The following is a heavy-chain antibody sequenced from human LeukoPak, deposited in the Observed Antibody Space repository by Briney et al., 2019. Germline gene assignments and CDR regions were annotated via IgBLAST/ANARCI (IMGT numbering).Heavy chain of an antibody. CDR1: GHTFTGYY. J-gene: IGHJ4*02. V-gene: IGHV1-2*02. CDR2: RNPNSGGK. D-gene: IGHD5-12*01. CDR3: ARDFDYSGDDRFDY. Sequence: GASVKVSCKACGHTFTGYYMHWLRQAPGQGLEWMEWRNPNSGGKNYAQKFQVRVTMTRDTSISTAYIEVNSLRPDDTAVYYCARDFDYSGDDRFDYWGQGTLVTVSS.